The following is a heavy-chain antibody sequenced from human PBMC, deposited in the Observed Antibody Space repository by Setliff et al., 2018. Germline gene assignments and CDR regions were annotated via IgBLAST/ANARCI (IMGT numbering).Heavy chain of an antibody. CDR1: GASVTSFDYY. J-gene: IGHJ4*02. CDR3: ARTHYTTTSCFYFHY. CDR2: ISHGVST. Sequence: LSLTCTVSGASVTSFDYYWSWIRQPPGKGLEYIGHISHGVSTSYSPSLKSRLSISADTSKNQFSLKLTSVTAADTAVYYCARTHYTTTSCFYFHYWGQGTVVTVSS. D-gene: IGHD2-2*01. V-gene: IGHV4-30-4*01.